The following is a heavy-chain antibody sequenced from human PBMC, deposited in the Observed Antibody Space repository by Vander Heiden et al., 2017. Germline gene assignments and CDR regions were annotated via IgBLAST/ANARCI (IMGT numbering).Heavy chain of an antibody. J-gene: IGHJ4*02. CDR3: AAEDGVLPGDY. D-gene: IGHD1-26*01. Sequence: QMQLVQSGPEVQKPGTSVKVSCKASGFTFTSPAVQWVRQARGQRLEWIGWIVVGSGNTNYAQKFQERVTITRDMSTSTAYMELSSLRSEDTAVYYCAAEDGVLPGDYWGQGTLVTVSS. CDR1: GFTFTSPA. V-gene: IGHV1-58*01. CDR2: IVVGSGNT.